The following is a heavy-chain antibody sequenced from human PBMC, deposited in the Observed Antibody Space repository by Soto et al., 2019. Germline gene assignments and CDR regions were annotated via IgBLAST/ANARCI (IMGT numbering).Heavy chain of an antibody. J-gene: IGHJ6*02. CDR2: IYYSGST. V-gene: IGHV4-59*01. D-gene: IGHD3-3*01. Sequence: LSLTCTVSGGSISSYYWSWIRQPPGKGLEWIGYIYYSGSTNYNPSLKSRVTISVDTSKNQFSLKLSSVTAADTAVYYCARDQVLRFLEWFTPTYYYYYGMDVWGQGTTVTVSS. CDR3: ARDQVLRFLEWFTPTYYYYYGMDV. CDR1: GGSISSYY.